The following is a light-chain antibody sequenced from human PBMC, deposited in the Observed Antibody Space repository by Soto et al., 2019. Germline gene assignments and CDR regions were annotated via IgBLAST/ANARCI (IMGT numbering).Light chain of an antibody. Sequence: EIVLTQSPATLSLSPGERATLSCRASQSASSYLAWYQQKPGQAPRLLIYDASTRAIGIPARFSGSGSGTDFTLTISSLEPEDFAVYYCQQRNSWPWTFGQGTKVEIK. CDR3: QQRNSWPWT. V-gene: IGKV3-11*01. J-gene: IGKJ1*01. CDR2: DAS. CDR1: QSASSY.